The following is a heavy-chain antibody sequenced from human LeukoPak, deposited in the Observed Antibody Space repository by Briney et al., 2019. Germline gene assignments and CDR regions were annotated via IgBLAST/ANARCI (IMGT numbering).Heavy chain of an antibody. D-gene: IGHD3-10*01. CDR3: ASSRYYYGSGSYYYFDY. CDR2: IYYSGST. Sequence: SQTLSLTCAVSGGSISSGGYSWSWIRQPPGKGLEWIGYIYYSGSTNYNPSLKSRVTISVDTSKNQFSLKLSSVTAADTAVYYCASSRYYYGSGSYYYFDYWGQGTLVTVSS. J-gene: IGHJ4*02. V-gene: IGHV4-30-4*07. CDR1: GGSISSGGYS.